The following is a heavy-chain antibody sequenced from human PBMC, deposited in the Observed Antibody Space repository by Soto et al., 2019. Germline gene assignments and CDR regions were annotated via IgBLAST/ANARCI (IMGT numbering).Heavy chain of an antibody. Sequence: LRLSCAASGFTFSSYAMSWVRQAPGKGLEWVSAISGSGGSTYYAGSVKGRFTISRDSSKSTLYLQMNSLRAEDTAVYYCAKGRYYFDYWGQGTLVTSPQ. CDR1: GFTFSSYA. J-gene: IGHJ4*02. CDR3: AKGRYYFDY. CDR2: ISGSGGST. V-gene: IGHV3-23*01.